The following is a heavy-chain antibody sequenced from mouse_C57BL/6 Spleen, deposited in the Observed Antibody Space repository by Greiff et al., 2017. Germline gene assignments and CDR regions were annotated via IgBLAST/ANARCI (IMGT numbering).Heavy chain of an antibody. V-gene: IGHV14-4*01. CDR1: GFNIKDDY. CDR3: TTVYGSSNWYFDV. Sequence: EVQLQQSGAELVRPGASVKLSCTASGFNIKDDYMHWVKQRPEQGLEWIGWIDPENGDTEYASKFQGKATITADTSSNTAYLQLSSLTSEDTAVYYCTTVYGSSNWYFDVWGTGTTVTVSS. CDR2: IDPENGDT. D-gene: IGHD1-1*01. J-gene: IGHJ1*03.